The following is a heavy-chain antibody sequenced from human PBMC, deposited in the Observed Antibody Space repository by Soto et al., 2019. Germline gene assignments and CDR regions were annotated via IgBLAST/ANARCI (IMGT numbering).Heavy chain of an antibody. CDR2: ISYDGSNK. Sequence: GGSLRLSCAASGFTFSSYGMHWVRQAPGKGLEWVAVISYDGSNKYYADSVKGRFTISRDNAKNTLYLQMNSLRAEDTAVYYCARESCSSTSCYAIGAFDIWGQGTMVTVSS. J-gene: IGHJ3*02. CDR3: ARESCSSTSCYAIGAFDI. V-gene: IGHV3-30*03. D-gene: IGHD2-2*01. CDR1: GFTFSSYG.